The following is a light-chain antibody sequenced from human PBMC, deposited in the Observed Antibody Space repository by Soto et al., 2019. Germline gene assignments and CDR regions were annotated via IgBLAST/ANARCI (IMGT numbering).Light chain of an antibody. J-gene: IGLJ1*01. V-gene: IGLV1-51*02. CDR2: ENN. CDR1: SSNIGATY. Sequence: QSVLTQPPSVYAAPGQRVTISCSGSSSNIGATYVSWYQQLPGTVPKLLMYENNKRPSGIPDRFSGSKSATSATLDITGPQTGDEADYYCGAWDDSVSAYVFGTGTKVTVL. CDR3: GAWDDSVSAYV.